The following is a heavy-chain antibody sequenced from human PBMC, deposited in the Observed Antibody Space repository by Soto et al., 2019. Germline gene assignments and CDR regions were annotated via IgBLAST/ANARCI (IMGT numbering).Heavy chain of an antibody. Sequence: GGSLRLSWGSSGLPFRSYWLHWVRQAPGKGPVWVPRINTDGSVAMSVDSVKGRFTTSRDNAKNTLYLHMNSLRAEDTAVDYCVRDMQLWRLDSWGQGT. CDR3: VRDMQLWRLDS. D-gene: IGHD2-21*01. V-gene: IGHV3-74*03. CDR1: GLPFRSYW. J-gene: IGHJ4*02. CDR2: INTDGSVA.